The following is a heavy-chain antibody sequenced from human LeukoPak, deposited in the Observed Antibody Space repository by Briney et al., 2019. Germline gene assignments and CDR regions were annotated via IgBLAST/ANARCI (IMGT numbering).Heavy chain of an antibody. Sequence: SETLSLTCTIYGGSFSGYYWSWIRQFPGKGLEWIGESNQSGSTNYKPSLKSRVTISVDMSKNQFSLKLSSVTAADTAVYYCARGRLNYYEYYYMDVWGKGTTVTVSS. CDR2: SNQSGST. V-gene: IGHV4-34*01. CDR1: GGSFSGYY. J-gene: IGHJ6*03. CDR3: ARGRLNYYEYYYMDV.